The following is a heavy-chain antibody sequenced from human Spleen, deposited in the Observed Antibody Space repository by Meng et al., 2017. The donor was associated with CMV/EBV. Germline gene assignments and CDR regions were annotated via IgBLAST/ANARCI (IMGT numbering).Heavy chain of an antibody. CDR3: ARGRPDYYGMDV. V-gene: IGHV1-18*01. Sequence: ASVKVSCKASGYTFINYGISWVRQAPGQGLEWMGWINPYNGNTDFAQKLQGRVRLTTDTSTSTAYMELSSLRSEDTAVYYCARGRPDYYGMDVWGQGTTVTVSS. CDR1: GYTFINYG. J-gene: IGHJ6*02. CDR2: INPYNGNT.